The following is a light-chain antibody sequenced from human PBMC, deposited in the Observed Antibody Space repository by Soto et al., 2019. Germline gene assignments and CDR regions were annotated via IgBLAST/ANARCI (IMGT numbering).Light chain of an antibody. J-gene: IGLJ2*01. CDR2: SNN. CDR3: AAWDDSLNGRVV. CDR1: RSNIGSNT. Sequence: QSVLTQPPSASGTPGQRVTISCSGSRSNIGSNTVNWYQQLPGTAPKLLLYSNNQRPSGVPDRSSGSKSGTSASLAISGLQSEDEADYYCAAWDDSLNGRVVFGGGTKLTVL. V-gene: IGLV1-44*01.